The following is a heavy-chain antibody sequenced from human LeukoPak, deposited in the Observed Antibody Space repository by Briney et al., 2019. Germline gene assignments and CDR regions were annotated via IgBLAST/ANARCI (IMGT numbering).Heavy chain of an antibody. CDR1: GFTFITYW. J-gene: IGHJ4*02. Sequence: PGGSLRLSCAASGFTFITYWMHRVRQAPGKGLVWVSRIDGEGSVTKYTDSVKGRFTISRDNAKNTVYLQMNSLRAEDTAVYYCTTGGSYFFDYWGQGTLVTVSS. CDR2: IDGEGSVT. V-gene: IGHV3-74*01. D-gene: IGHD1-1*01. CDR3: TTGGSYFFDY.